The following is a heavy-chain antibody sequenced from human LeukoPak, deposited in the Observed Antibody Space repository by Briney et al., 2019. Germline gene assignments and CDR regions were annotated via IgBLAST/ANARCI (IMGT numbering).Heavy chain of an antibody. Sequence: GGSLRLSCAASVFTFSTYGFHWVRQAPGKGLEWVAFIPSDGSDNYYANSVKGRFTISRDNSKNTLYLQVNSLGSEDTAVYYCAKGLGDYDDFRLGYWGQGTLVTVSS. CDR1: VFTFSTYG. J-gene: IGHJ4*02. V-gene: IGHV3-30*02. D-gene: IGHD4-17*01. CDR2: IPSDGSDN. CDR3: AKGLGDYDDFRLGY.